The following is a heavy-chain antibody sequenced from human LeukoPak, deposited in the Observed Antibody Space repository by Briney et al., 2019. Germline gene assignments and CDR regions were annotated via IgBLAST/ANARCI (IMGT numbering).Heavy chain of an antibody. J-gene: IGHJ4*02. CDR3: ARGEFYYDFWSGYYTSLHYFDY. CDR1: GGSFSGYY. D-gene: IGHD3-3*01. CDR2: INHSGST. Sequence: PPETLSLTCAVYGGSFSGYYWSWIRQPPGKGLEWIGEINHSGSTNYNPSLKSRVTISVDTSKNQFSLKLSSVTAADTAVYYCARGEFYYDFWSGYYTSLHYFDYWGQGTLVTVSS. V-gene: IGHV4-34*01.